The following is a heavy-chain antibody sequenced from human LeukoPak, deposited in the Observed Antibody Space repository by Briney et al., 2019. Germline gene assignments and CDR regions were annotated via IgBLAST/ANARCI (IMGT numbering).Heavy chain of an antibody. V-gene: IGHV4-39*01. CDR1: GGSISSSSYY. J-gene: IGHJ4*02. CDR3: ARLSSWYEVY. Sequence: SETLSLTCTVSGGSISSSSYYWGWIRQPPGKGLEWIGSIYYSGSTYYNPSLKSRVTISVDTSKNQFSLKLSSVTAADTAVYYCARLSSWYEVYWGQGTLVTVSS. CDR2: IYYSGST. D-gene: IGHD6-13*01.